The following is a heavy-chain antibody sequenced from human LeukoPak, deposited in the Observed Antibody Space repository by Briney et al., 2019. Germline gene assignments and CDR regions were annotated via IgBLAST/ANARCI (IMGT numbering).Heavy chain of an antibody. CDR2: INHSGST. D-gene: IGHD6-19*01. CDR1: GGSISSYY. V-gene: IGHV4-34*01. J-gene: IGHJ4*02. CDR3: ASYSSGWNIFDY. Sequence: SETLSLTCTVSGGSISSYYWSWIRQPPGKGLEWIGEINHSGSTNYNPSLKSRVTISVDTSKNQFSLKLSSVTAADTAVYYCASYSSGWNIFDYWGQGTLVTVSS.